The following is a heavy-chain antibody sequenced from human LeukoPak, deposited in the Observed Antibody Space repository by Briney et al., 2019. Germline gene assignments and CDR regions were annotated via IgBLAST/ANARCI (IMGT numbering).Heavy chain of an antibody. J-gene: IGHJ4*02. CDR2: INHSGST. D-gene: IGHD5-12*01. V-gene: IGHV4-34*01. CDR3: ARGLRRASFDY. CDR1: GGSFSGYY. Sequence: AETLSLTCAVYGGSFSGYYWSWIRQPPGKGLEWIGEINHSGSTNYNPSRKSRATISVDTSKNQFSLKLSSVTAAATAVYYCARGLRRASFDYWGQGTLVTVSS.